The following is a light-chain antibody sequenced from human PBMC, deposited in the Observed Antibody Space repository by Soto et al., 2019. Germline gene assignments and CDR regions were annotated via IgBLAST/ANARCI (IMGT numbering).Light chain of an antibody. V-gene: IGLV1-40*01. CDR1: SSNIGSFYD. J-gene: IGLJ2*01. Sequence: QSVLTQPPSVSGAPGQRVTIPCTGSSSNIGSFYDVHWYQQLPGTVPKLLIDGDNNRPSGVPDRFFGSKSGTAASLAITGLQADDVSDYYCQSSDNRLKHVVFGGGTKVTVL. CDR3: QSSDNRLKHVV. CDR2: GDN.